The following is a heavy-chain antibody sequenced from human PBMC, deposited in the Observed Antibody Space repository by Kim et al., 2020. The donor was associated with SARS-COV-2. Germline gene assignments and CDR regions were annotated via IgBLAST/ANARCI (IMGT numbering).Heavy chain of an antibody. CDR3: ARVLEYSGYEFARGPLGGFDP. V-gene: IGHV1-2*04. Sequence: ASVKVSCKASGYTFTGYYMHWVRQAPGQGLEWMGWINPNSGGTNYAQKFQGWVTMTRDTSISTAYMELSRLRSDDTAVYYCARVLEYSGYEFARGPLGGFDPWGQGTLVTVSS. CDR2: INPNSGGT. CDR1: GYTFTGYY. J-gene: IGHJ5*02. D-gene: IGHD5-12*01.